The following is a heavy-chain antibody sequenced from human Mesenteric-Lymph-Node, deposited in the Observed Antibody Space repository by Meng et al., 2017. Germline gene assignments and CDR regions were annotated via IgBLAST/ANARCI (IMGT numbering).Heavy chain of an antibody. CDR3: ASDYGDSDWYFDL. CDR1: GGSISSGSYY. Sequence: QVQLEESGPGLVKPSQTLSLTCTVSGGSISSGSYYWSWIRQPAGKGLEWIGRIYTSGSTNYNPSLKSRVTISVDTSKNQFSLKLSSVTAADTAVYYCASDYGDSDWYFDLWGRGTLVTVSS. D-gene: IGHD4-17*01. V-gene: IGHV4-61*02. J-gene: IGHJ2*01. CDR2: IYTSGST.